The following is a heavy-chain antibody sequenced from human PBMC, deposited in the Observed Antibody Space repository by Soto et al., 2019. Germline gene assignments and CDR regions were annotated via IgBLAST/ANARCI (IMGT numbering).Heavy chain of an antibody. CDR1: KFTFSTYY. CDR3: AKDMVHCAGTRCARYFEK. CDR2: ISGSGDNT. Sequence: PWGSLRLSCAASKFTFSTYYMTWVRQPPGKGLEWVSDISGSGDNTYYADPVKGRITISRDNYKSTLYLQMNSLRADDTAEYYCAKDMVHCAGTRCARYFEKWGRGTLFTVSS. J-gene: IGHJ4*02. D-gene: IGHD2-2*01. V-gene: IGHV3-23*01.